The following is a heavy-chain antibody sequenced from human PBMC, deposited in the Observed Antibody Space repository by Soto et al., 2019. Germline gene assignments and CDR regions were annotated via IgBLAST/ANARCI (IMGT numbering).Heavy chain of an antibody. CDR2: IYYSGTT. CDR1: GGSISGSSYY. V-gene: IGHV4-61*01. Sequence: SETLSLTCTVSGGSISGSSYYWCWVRQSPGKGLEWIGYIYYSGTTNYNPSLKSRVTISVDTSKNQFSLKLSSVTAADTAVYYCASTHIVVVTDAFDIWGQGTMVTVSS. J-gene: IGHJ3*02. D-gene: IGHD2-21*02. CDR3: ASTHIVVVTDAFDI.